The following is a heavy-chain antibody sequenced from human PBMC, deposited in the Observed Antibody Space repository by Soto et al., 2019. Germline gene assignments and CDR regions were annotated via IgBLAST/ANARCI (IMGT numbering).Heavy chain of an antibody. Sequence: SYTLSLTSTVSGGSVTNSSYYWGLILQSPGKGLEWIGSVYYRGRSYSKSSVKSRVTISVDTSKNRFSLILSSVTAADTAIYFCVSQRTTVPTQAYFDYWGPGAVVTAPQ. D-gene: IGHD4-17*01. V-gene: IGHV4-39*01. CDR2: VYYRGRS. CDR1: GGSVTNSSYY. CDR3: VSQRTTVPTQAYFDY. J-gene: IGHJ4*02.